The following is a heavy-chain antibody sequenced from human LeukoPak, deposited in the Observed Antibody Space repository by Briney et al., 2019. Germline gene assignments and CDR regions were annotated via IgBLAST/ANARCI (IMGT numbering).Heavy chain of an antibody. J-gene: IGHJ4*02. CDR2: ISYRGSI. Sequence: SETLSLTCTVSGGSINSDSYYWGWIRLPPGKGLEWIATISYRGSIYYNPSLKSRFTISVDTSKNQISLRLRSVTAADTAVFYCARQLGSGLDYWGQGTPVTVSS. CDR3: ARQLGSGLDY. V-gene: IGHV4-39*01. D-gene: IGHD6-19*01. CDR1: GGSINSDSYY.